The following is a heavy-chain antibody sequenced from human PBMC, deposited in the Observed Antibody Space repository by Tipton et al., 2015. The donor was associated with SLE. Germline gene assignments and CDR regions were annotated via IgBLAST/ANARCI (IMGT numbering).Heavy chain of an antibody. D-gene: IGHD1-1*01. Sequence: FLRLSCAASGFTFDDYARHWVRQASGKGLEWVSGISWNSCSIGYSYSVMGRFINSRDNSKYSLYLQVNSLRAEDTTVYYCAKGGDWNGGCFDYWGQGTLVTVSS. CDR1: GFTFDDYA. J-gene: IGHJ4*02. CDR2: ISWNSCSI. CDR3: AKGGDWNGGCFDY. V-gene: IGHV3-9*01.